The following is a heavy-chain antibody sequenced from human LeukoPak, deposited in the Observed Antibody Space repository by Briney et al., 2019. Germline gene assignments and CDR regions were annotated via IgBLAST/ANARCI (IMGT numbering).Heavy chain of an antibody. V-gene: IGHV5-51*01. D-gene: IGHD6-13*01. CDR3: ARLVAAAGYNWFDP. CDR2: IYPDDSST. CDR1: GYRFSKYW. J-gene: IGHJ5*02. Sequence: GESLKISCEGSGYRFSKYWIGWVRQMPGKGLEWMGIIYPDDSSTEYSPSLQGQVTISVDKSISTAYLQWSSLKASDAAIYYCARLVAAAGYNWFDPWGQGTLVTVSS.